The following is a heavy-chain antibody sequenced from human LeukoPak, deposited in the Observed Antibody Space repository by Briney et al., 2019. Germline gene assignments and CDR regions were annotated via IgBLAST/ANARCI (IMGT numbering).Heavy chain of an antibody. CDR1: GGSITYYY. CDR3: ASCIVGANWFDP. Sequence: LVALSLTCPVSGGSITYYYWNWIRQPPGKGLEWIGYIHNSGSTSYNSSLKSRVTISADMSKNQVSLKLTSVTAADTAVYYCASCIVGANWFDPWGQGILVTVSS. V-gene: IGHV4-59*01. D-gene: IGHD1-26*01. J-gene: IGHJ5*02. CDR2: IHNSGST.